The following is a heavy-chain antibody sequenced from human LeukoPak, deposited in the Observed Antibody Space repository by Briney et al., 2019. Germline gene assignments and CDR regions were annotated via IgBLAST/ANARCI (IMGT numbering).Heavy chain of an antibody. CDR1: GASISSYY. Sequence: SETLSLTCTVSGASISSYYWSWIRQPPGKGLEWIGYVYYSGSTNYNPSLKSRVSISVDTSKNQFSLNQSSVTAADTAVYYCAAFRQWLVILYYWGQGTLVTVSS. D-gene: IGHD6-19*01. CDR3: AAFRQWLVILYY. J-gene: IGHJ4*02. CDR2: VYYSGST. V-gene: IGHV4-59*08.